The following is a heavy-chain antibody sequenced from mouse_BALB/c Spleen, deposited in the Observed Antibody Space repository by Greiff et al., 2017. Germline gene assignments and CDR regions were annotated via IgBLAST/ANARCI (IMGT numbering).Heavy chain of an antibody. D-gene: IGHD2-1*01. Sequence: VKLMESGPGLVAPSQSLSITCTVSGFSLTSYGVHWVRQPPGKGLEWLGVIWAGGSTNYNSALMSRLSISKDNSKSQVFLKMNSLQTDDTAMYYCARDQAYGNPWFAYWGQGTLVTVSA. CDR2: IWAGGST. V-gene: IGHV2-9*02. J-gene: IGHJ3*01. CDR1: GFSLTSYG. CDR3: ARDQAYGNPWFAY.